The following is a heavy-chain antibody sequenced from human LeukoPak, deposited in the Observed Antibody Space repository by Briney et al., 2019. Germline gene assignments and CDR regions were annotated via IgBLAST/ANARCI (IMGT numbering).Heavy chain of an antibody. V-gene: IGHV4-39*01. J-gene: IGHJ4*02. CDR3: ARAPGVYYFDY. CDR2: IYYSGST. Sequence: PSETLSLTCTVSGGSISSSSYYWGWIRQPPGKGLEWIGSIYYSGSTYYNPSLKSRVTISVDTSKNQFSLKLSSVPAADTAVYYCARAPGVYYFDYWGQGTLVTVSS. CDR1: GGSISSSSYY. D-gene: IGHD3-10*01.